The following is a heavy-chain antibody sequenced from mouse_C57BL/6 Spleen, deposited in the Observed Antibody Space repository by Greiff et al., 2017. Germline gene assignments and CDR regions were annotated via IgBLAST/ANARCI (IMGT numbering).Heavy chain of an antibody. CDR2: IWSDGST. D-gene: IGHD1-1*01. J-gene: IGHJ4*01. Sequence: VQRVESGPGLVAPSQSLSITCTVSGFSLTSYGVHWVRQPPGKGLEWLVVIWSDGSTTYNSALKSRLSISKDNSKSQVFLKMNSLQTDDTAMYYCASSYYYGSRYDYAMDYWGQGTSVTVSS. CDR3: ASSYYYGSRYDYAMDY. CDR1: GFSLTSYG. V-gene: IGHV2-6*03.